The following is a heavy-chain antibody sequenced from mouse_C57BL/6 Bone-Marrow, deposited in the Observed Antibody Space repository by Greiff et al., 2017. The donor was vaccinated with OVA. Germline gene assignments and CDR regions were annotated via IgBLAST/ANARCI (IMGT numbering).Heavy chain of an antibody. CDR1: GYTFTSYW. CDR2: IYPGSGST. J-gene: IGHJ4*01. V-gene: IGHV1-55*01. D-gene: IGHD2-3*01. Sequence: QVQLQQPGAELVKPGASVKMSCKASGYTFTSYWITWVKQRPGQGLEWIGDIYPGSGSTTYNEKFKSKATLTVDTSSSTAYMQLSSLPSEDSAVYDCARYYDGYPYYAKEDWGKGTSVTVAS. CDR3: ARYYDGYPYYAKED.